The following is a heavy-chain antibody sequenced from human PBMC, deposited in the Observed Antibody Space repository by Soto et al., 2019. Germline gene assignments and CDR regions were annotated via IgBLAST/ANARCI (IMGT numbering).Heavy chain of an antibody. Sequence: QVQLQESGPGLVKPSETLSLTCTVSGGSISSYYWSWIRQPPGKGLEWIGYIYYSGSTNYNPSLNTPVTTSXXTXKXXFSLKLSSVTAADTAVYYCARSMVRGVIPTYYFDYWGQGTLVTVSS. CDR3: ARSMVRGVIPTYYFDY. D-gene: IGHD3-10*01. J-gene: IGHJ4*02. CDR1: GGSISSYY. V-gene: IGHV4-59*08. CDR2: IYYSGST.